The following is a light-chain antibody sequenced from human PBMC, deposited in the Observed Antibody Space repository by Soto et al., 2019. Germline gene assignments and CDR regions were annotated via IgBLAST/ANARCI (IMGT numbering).Light chain of an antibody. CDR1: QSVNTN. CDR2: GXX. V-gene: IGKV3D-15*01. J-gene: IGKJ1*01. Sequence: EIVMTQSPATLSVSPGERATLSCRACQSVNTNVAWYQQEPGQAPRLLIYGXXTRATGIPARFSGSVSGTDFALTISHVQPADFAVDYWQQRQSWPRTFGQGTKVDIK. CDR3: QQRQSWPRT.